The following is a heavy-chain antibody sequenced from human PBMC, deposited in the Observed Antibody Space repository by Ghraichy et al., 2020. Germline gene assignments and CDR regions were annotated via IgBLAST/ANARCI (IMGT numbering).Heavy chain of an antibody. J-gene: IGHJ5*02. CDR1: GFTFSIYS. Sequence: LSLTCAASGFTFSIYSMNWVRQAPGKGLEWISYISSSSSSIYYADSVKGRFTVSRDNAKNSVFLQMNSLRAEDRAVYYCARGLAHGSGSWGNWFDPWGQGTLVTVSS. CDR2: ISSSSSSI. D-gene: IGHD3-10*01. V-gene: IGHV3-48*01. CDR3: ARGLAHGSGSWGNWFDP.